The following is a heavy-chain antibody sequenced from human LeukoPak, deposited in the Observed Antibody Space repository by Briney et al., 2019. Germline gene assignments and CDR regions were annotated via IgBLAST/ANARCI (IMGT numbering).Heavy chain of an antibody. J-gene: IGHJ5*02. V-gene: IGHV1-2*02. CDR3: ARVRKYYYDSSGYRFDP. CDR2: INPNSGGT. Sequence: ASVKVSCKASGYTFTGYYMHWVRQAPGQGLEWMGWINPNSGGTNYAQKFQGRVTMTRDTSISTAYMELSRPRSDDTAVYYCARVRKYYYDSSGYRFDPWGQGTLVTVSS. D-gene: IGHD3-22*01. CDR1: GYTFTGYY.